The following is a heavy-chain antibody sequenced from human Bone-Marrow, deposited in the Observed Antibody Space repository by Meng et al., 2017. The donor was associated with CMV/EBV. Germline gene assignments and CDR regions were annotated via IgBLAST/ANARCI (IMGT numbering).Heavy chain of an antibody. Sequence: GGPLRLSCAASGFTFSSYYMTWVRQAPGKGLEWVANIKQDGTEKYYVDSVKGRFTISRDNAKNSLFLQMNSLRAEDTAMYFCARGGVGGSFDYWGQGKRVTVSS. CDR2: IKQDGTEK. D-gene: IGHD2-15*01. CDR3: ARGGVGGSFDY. V-gene: IGHV3-7*01. CDR1: GFTFSSYY. J-gene: IGHJ4*02.